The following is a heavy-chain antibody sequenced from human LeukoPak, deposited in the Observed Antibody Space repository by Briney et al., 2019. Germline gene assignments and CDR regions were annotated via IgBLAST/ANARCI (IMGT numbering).Heavy chain of an antibody. J-gene: IGHJ4*02. D-gene: IGHD3-10*01. CDR1: GFTFRSYE. CDR2: ISSSGGSI. V-gene: IGHV3-48*03. CDR3: ARDGGLGRTFDY. Sequence: TGGSLRLSCAASGFTFRSYEMNWVRQAPGKGLEWVSYISSSGGSISYADSVKGRFTISRDNAKNSLYLQMNSLRDEDTAVYYCARDGGLGRTFDYWGQGTLVTVSS.